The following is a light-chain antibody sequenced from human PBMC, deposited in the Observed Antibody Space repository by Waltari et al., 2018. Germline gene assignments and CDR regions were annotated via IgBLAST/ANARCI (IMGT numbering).Light chain of an antibody. CDR2: DVT. V-gene: IGLV2-14*03. J-gene: IGLJ3*02. CDR1: SSDVGASDY. Sequence: QSALTQPASVSGSPGQSITIPCTGTSSDVGASDYVPWYHQHPGKVPKLMIYDVTYRPSGISNRFSGSKSGITAFLTISGLQAEDEADYYCSSHTSSRTRVFGGGTELTVL. CDR3: SSHTSSRTRV.